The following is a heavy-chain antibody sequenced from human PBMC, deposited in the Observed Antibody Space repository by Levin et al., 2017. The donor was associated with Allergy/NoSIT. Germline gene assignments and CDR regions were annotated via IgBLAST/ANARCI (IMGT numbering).Heavy chain of an antibody. V-gene: IGHV3-30*18. CDR2: ISSDGRKK. CDR3: AKDVYGSGWYPLGNDAFEM. CDR1: GFTFSSYG. D-gene: IGHD6-19*01. Sequence: LSLTCAASGFTFSSYGMHWVRQAPGKGLEWVAAISSDGRKKFYADSVKVRFTISRDNSKHTLDLPMNSLKAEDTAVYYCAKDVYGSGWYPLGNDAFEMWGQGTKVSVSS. J-gene: IGHJ3*02.